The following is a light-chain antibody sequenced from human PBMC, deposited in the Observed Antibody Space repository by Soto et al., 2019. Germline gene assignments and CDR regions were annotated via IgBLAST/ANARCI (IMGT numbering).Light chain of an antibody. V-gene: IGLV2-14*01. CDR2: EVS. Sequence: QSALTQPASVSGSPGQSITISCTGTSSDVGGYNYVSWYQQHPGKAPKLMISEVSNRPSGVSNRFSGSKSGNTASLTISGLQAEDEADYYCGSYTSNSTPWVFGGGTKLTVL. J-gene: IGLJ3*02. CDR3: GSYTSNSTPWV. CDR1: SSDVGGYNY.